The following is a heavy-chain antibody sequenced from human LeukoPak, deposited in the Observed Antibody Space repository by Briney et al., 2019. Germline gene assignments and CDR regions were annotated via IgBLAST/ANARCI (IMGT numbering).Heavy chain of an antibody. CDR2: INHNGNVN. J-gene: IGHJ6*02. V-gene: IGHV3-7*03. CDR3: ARGGGLDV. Sequence: GGSLRLSCAASGFTFSSYWMNWARQAPGKGLEWVASINHNGNVNYYVDSVKGRFTISRDNAKNSLYLQMSNLRAEDTAVCFCARGGGLDVWGQGATVTVSS. CDR1: GFTFSSYW. D-gene: IGHD3-16*01.